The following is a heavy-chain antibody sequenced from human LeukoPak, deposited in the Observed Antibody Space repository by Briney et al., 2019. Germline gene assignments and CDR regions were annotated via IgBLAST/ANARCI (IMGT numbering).Heavy chain of an antibody. J-gene: IGHJ3*02. CDR3: ARGPEDILLVPAARTDAFDI. CDR2: INYSGST. Sequence: SETLSLTCAVYGGSFSGYYWSWIRQPPGKGLEWIVEINYSGSTNYNPSLKRRVTISVDPYKNQFSLKLSSVTDADPAAYYCARGPEDILLVPAARTDAFDIWGEGTMVTVSS. D-gene: IGHD2-2*01. V-gene: IGHV4-34*01. CDR1: GGSFSGYY.